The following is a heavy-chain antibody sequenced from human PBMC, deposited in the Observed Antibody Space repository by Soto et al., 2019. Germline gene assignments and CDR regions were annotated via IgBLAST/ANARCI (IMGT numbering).Heavy chain of an antibody. CDR3: AREGLGGFLEWSPYYYYYGMDV. V-gene: IGHV1-69*06. CDR2: IIPIFGTA. CDR1: GGTFSSYA. Sequence: QVQLVQSGAEVKKPGSSVKVSCKASGGTFSSYAISWVRQAPGQGLEWMGGIIPIFGTANYAQKFQGRVTITADKSTSTAYMELSSLRSEDTAVYYCAREGLGGFLEWSPYYYYYGMDVWGQGTTVTVSS. D-gene: IGHD3-3*01. J-gene: IGHJ6*02.